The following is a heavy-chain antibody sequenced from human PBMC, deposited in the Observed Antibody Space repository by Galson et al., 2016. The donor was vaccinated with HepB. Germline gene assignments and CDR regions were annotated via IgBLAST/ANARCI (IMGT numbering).Heavy chain of an antibody. V-gene: IGHV3-48*04. D-gene: IGHD1-26*01. CDR2: IGSSGAI. J-gene: IGHJ4*02. CDR3: ARDALGSFFYWFDF. CDR1: GFTFSSHS. Sequence: SLRLSCAASGFTFSSHSMNWVRQAPGKGLEWIAHIGSSGAIEYAESVKGRFIIIRDNAKKSVFLQMNSLRAEDTAADYCARDALGSFFYWFDFWGQGTKVIVSS.